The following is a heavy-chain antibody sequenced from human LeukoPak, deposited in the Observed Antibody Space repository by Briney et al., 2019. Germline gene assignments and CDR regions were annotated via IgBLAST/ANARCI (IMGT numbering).Heavy chain of an antibody. CDR1: GFSLSNARMG. CDR2: IFSNDEK. CDR3: ARTTYFDFWSGYYNFDY. J-gene: IGHJ4*02. V-gene: IGHV2-26*01. Sequence: SGPTLVNPTETLTLTCTVSGFSLSNARMGVSWIRQPPGKALEWLAHIFSNDEKSYSTSLKSRLTISKDTSKSQVVLTMTNMDPVDTATYYSARTTYFDFWSGYYNFDYWGQGTLVTVSS. D-gene: IGHD3-3*01.